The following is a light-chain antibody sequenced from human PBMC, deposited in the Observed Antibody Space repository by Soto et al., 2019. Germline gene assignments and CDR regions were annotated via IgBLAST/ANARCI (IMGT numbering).Light chain of an antibody. Sequence: EIVFTQSPCTLSLSPAERATLACRASQSVRSNYLAWYQQKPGQAPRLLIYGASSRATGIPDRFSGSGSGTDFTLTISRLEPEDLAVYYCQQYHTSPLMFGQGTKVDIK. CDR1: QSVRSNY. CDR2: GAS. CDR3: QQYHTSPLM. V-gene: IGKV3-20*01. J-gene: IGKJ1*01.